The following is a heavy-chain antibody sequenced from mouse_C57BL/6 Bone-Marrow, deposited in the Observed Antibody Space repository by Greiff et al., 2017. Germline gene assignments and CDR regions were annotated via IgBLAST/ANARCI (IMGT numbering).Heavy chain of an antibody. J-gene: IGHJ3*01. CDR2: IWGVGST. V-gene: IGHV2-6*01. CDR1: GFSFTSYG. CDR3: ASLNWDGFAY. D-gene: IGHD4-1*01. Sequence: VKLQQSGPGLVAPSQSLSITCTVSGFSFTSYGVDWVRQSPGKGLEWLGVIWGVGSTNYNSALKSRLSISKDNAKSQVFLKMNSLQTDDTAMYDCASLNWDGFAYWGQGTLVTVSA.